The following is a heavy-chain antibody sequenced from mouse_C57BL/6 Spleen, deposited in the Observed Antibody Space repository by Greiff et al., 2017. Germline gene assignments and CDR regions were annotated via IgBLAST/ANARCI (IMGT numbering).Heavy chain of an antibody. D-gene: IGHD3-1*01. Sequence: QVQLQQPGTELVKPGASVKLSCKASGYTFTSYWMHWVKQRPGQGLEWIGNINPSNGGTNYNEKFKSKATLTVDKSSSTAYIQLSSLTSEDSAVYYCARSGRGTSDWYFDVWGTGTTVTVSS. CDR1: GYTFTSYW. CDR3: ARSGRGTSDWYFDV. J-gene: IGHJ1*03. V-gene: IGHV1-53*01. CDR2: INPSNGGT.